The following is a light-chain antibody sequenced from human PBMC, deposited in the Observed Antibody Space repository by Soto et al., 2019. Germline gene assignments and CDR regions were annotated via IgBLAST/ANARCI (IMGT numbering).Light chain of an antibody. CDR2: GSS. V-gene: IGKV3-15*01. J-gene: IGKJ2*01. CDR3: QHYYDWPPGYT. Sequence: VMTQSPASLSVSPGDRATLSCRASQNIRTNLAWYQQNVGQAPRLLIYGSSTRASGNPARFSGTGSGTEFTLTISSLQSEDSAVEYGQHYYDWPPGYTLGPGTKLDIK. CDR1: QNIRTN.